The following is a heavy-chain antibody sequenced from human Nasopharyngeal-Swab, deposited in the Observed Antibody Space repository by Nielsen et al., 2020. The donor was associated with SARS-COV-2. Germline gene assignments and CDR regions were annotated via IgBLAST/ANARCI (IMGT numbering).Heavy chain of an antibody. CDR2: IIPIFGTA. Sequence: WVRQAPGQGLEWMGGIIPIFGTANYAQKFQGRVTITADESTSTAYMELSSLRSEDTAVYYCARDQRVLRFLEWLPHYWGQGTLVTV. J-gene: IGHJ4*02. D-gene: IGHD3-3*01. V-gene: IGHV1-69*01. CDR3: ARDQRVLRFLEWLPHY.